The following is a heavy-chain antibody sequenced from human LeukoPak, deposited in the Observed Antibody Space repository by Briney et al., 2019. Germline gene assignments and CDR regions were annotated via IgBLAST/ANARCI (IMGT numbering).Heavy chain of an antibody. CDR3: ATDKYMDGDYVGWSY. Sequence: SETLSLTCAVSGGSISSGGYYWSWIRQHPGKGLEWIGYIYYSGSTNYNPSLKSRVTISVDTSKNQFSLKLSSVTAADTAVYYCATDKYMDGDYVGWSYWGQGALVTVSS. J-gene: IGHJ4*02. CDR2: IYYSGST. D-gene: IGHD4-17*01. CDR1: GGSISSGGYY. V-gene: IGHV4-61*08.